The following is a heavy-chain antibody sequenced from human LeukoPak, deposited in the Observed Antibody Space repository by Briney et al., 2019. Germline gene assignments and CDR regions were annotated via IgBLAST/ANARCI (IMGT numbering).Heavy chain of an antibody. CDR1: GGSISSSSYY. V-gene: IGHV4-39*01. Sequence: PSETLSLTCTVSGGSISSSSYYWGWIRQPPGKGLEWIGSIYYSGSTYYNPSLKSRITISVDTSKNQFSLKLSSVTAADTAVYYCARTWIQLWFDYWGQGTLVTVSS. D-gene: IGHD5-18*01. CDR3: ARTWIQLWFDY. J-gene: IGHJ4*02. CDR2: IYYSGST.